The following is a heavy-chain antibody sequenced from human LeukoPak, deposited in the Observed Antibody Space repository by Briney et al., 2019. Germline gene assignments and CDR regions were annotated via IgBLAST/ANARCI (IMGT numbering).Heavy chain of an antibody. CDR3: AREWYSSSWYYFDY. CDR1: GFTFSSYE. Sequence: GGSLRLSCAASGFTFSSYEMNWVRQAPGKGLEWVSYISSSGSTIYYADSVKGRFTISRDNAKNSLYPQMNSLRAEDTAVYYCAREWYSSSWYYFDYWGQGTLVTVSS. CDR2: ISSSGSTI. J-gene: IGHJ4*02. D-gene: IGHD6-13*01. V-gene: IGHV3-48*03.